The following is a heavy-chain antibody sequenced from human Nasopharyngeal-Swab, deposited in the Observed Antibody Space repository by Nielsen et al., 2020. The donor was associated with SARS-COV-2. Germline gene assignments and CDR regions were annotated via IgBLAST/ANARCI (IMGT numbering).Heavy chain of an antibody. J-gene: IGHJ6*03. CDR3: ARAGEAYYYYMDV. Sequence: WLRQAPGQRLEWMGWINAGNGNTKYSQKFQGRVTITRDTSASTAYMELSSLRSEDTAVYYCARAGEAYYYYMDVWGKGTTVTVSS. D-gene: IGHD1-1*01. CDR2: INAGNGNT. V-gene: IGHV1-3*01.